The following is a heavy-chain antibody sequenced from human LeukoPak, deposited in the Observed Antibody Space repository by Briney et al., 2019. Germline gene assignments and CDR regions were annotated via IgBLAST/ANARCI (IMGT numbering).Heavy chain of an antibody. D-gene: IGHD3-22*01. CDR2: LDPEDGET. CDR1: GYTLTELS. J-gene: IGHJ4*02. V-gene: IGHV1-24*01. Sequence: ASVKVSCKVSGYTLTELSMHWVRQAPGKGLEWMGGLDPEDGETIYAQKFQGRVTMTEDTSTDTAYMELSSLRSEDTAVYYCATGLNYDSSGYYEPAFDYWGQGTLVTVSS. CDR3: ATGLNYDSSGYYEPAFDY.